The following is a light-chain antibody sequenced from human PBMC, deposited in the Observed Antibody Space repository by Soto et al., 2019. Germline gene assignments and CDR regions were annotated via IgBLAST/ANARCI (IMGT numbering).Light chain of an antibody. Sequence: QSALAQPPSASGSLGQSVTISCTGTRSDVGGYDYVSWYQQHPGKGPKVLIYEVNKRPSGVPDRFSGSKSGNTASLTVSGLQPEDEADYYCSSYADTNSFIFGTGTKVTVL. CDR2: EVN. J-gene: IGLJ1*01. CDR1: RSDVGGYDY. CDR3: SSYADTNSFI. V-gene: IGLV2-8*01.